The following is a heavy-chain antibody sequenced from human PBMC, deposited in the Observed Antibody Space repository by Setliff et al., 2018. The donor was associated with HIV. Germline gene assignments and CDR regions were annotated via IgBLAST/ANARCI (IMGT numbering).Heavy chain of an antibody. Sequence: SETLSLTCTVSGDSMNSVSYSWAWLRQSAGKGPEWIGHVYARGGANYNPSLTSRVTISVPTSKNQFSLKMNFMTAADTAVYYCTTLQSSGWPHETEHWGQGTLVTVSS. V-gene: IGHV4-61*09. J-gene: IGHJ4*02. CDR1: GDSMNSVSYS. CDR2: VYARGGA. CDR3: TTLQSSGWPHETEH. D-gene: IGHD6-19*01.